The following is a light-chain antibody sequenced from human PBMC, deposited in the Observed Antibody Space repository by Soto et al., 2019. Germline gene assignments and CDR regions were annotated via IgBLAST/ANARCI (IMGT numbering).Light chain of an antibody. CDR2: GAS. CDR1: QSVSSSY. Sequence: ESVLTQSPGTLSLSPGEKATLSCRASQSVSSSYLAWYQQKPGQAPRLLIYGASSRATGTPDRFSGSGSGTDFTLTVSRLEPEDFAVYYCQKSGSSSWPFGQGTKV. V-gene: IGKV3-20*01. J-gene: IGKJ1*01. CDR3: QKSGSSSWP.